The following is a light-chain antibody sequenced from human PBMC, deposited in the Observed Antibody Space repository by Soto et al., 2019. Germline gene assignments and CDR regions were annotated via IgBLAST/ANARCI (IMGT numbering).Light chain of an antibody. CDR2: DVT. Sequence: QSALTQPASVSGSPGQSITISCTGTSSDVGRYNYVSWFQQHPGKAPKLMIHDVTNRPSGVSSRFSGSRSGNTASLTISGLLAEDEADYYCSSSTSTNTLIFGGGTKVTVL. CDR1: SSDVGRYNY. CDR3: SSSTSTNTLI. V-gene: IGLV2-14*01. J-gene: IGLJ2*01.